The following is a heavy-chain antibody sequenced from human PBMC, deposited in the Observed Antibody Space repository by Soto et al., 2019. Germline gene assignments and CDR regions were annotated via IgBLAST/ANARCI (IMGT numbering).Heavy chain of an antibody. J-gene: IGHJ6*02. V-gene: IGHV1-2*02. CDR1: GYTFAGYY. CDR3: ARGPYSGSSTSLPYYSAMDV. D-gene: IGHD1-26*01. Sequence: QVQLVQSGADVKKPGASVKVSCKASGYTFAGYYMHWVRQAPGQGLEWMGWINPNSGGTNYAQKFQGRVTMTRDTPISTAYMEVNRLISDDTAVYYCARGPYSGSSTSLPYYSAMDVWGQGTTVTVSS. CDR2: INPNSGGT.